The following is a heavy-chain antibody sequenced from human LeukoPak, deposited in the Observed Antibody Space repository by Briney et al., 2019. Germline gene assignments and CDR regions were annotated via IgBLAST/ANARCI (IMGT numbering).Heavy chain of an antibody. CDR3: ARLPRNRYYDSRKTHFDY. V-gene: IGHV4-34*01. CDR2: INHSGST. D-gene: IGHD3-22*01. CDR1: GGSFSGYY. Sequence: SETLSLTCAVYGGSFSGYYWSWIRQPPGKGLEWIGEINHSGSTNYNPSLKSRVTISVDTSKNQFSLKLSSVTAADTAVYYCARLPRNRYYDSRKTHFDYWGQGTLVTVSS. J-gene: IGHJ4*02.